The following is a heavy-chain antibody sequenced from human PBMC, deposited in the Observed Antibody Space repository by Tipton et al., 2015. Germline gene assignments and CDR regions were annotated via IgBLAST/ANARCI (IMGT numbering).Heavy chain of an antibody. Sequence: SGFSFYNYAMHWVRQAPGKGLEWVAVIRYDRSNKYYADSVKGRFTISRDNSKNTLYLQMNSLRAEDTAVYYCARIRFLEWTPYYYGMDGWGQGTTVTVSS. V-gene: IGHV3-33*01. CDR3: ARIRFLEWTPYYYGMDG. CDR1: GFSFYNYA. CDR2: IRYDRSNK. D-gene: IGHD3-3*01. J-gene: IGHJ6*02.